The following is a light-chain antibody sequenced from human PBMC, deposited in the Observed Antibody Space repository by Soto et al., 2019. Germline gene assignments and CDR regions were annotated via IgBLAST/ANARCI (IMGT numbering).Light chain of an antibody. V-gene: IGKV3-11*01. J-gene: IGKJ4*02. CDR3: QQRSNWLS. CDR2: DAS. Sequence: EIVLTQSPATLYLSPGERATLSCRASQSVSSSLAWYQHKPGQAPRLLISDASNRATGIPARFRGSGSGTDFTITISSLEPEEFSVYYCQQRSNWLSFGGGTKVEIK. CDR1: QSVSSS.